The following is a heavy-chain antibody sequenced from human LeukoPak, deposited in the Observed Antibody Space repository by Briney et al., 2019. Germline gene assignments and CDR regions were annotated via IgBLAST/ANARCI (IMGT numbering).Heavy chain of an antibody. D-gene: IGHD4-17*01. V-gene: IGHV3-48*03. CDR2: IVGSGGNT. CDR1: GFTFSSYE. CDR3: ARDGYGDYDG. Sequence: PGGSLRLSCAASGFTFSSYEMNWVRQAPGKGLEWVSGIVGSGGNTHYADSVKGRFNISRDNAKNSLYLQMNSLRAEDTAVYYCARDGYGDYDGWGQGTLVTVSP. J-gene: IGHJ4*02.